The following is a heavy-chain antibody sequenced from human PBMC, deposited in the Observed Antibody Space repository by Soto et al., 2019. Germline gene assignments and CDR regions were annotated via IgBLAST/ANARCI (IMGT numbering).Heavy chain of an antibody. D-gene: IGHD3-10*01. CDR2: IRNTGHS. J-gene: IGHJ3*02. Sequence: QVQLHESGPGLVKPSETLSLICTVSGGSLSTYHWNWIRQTPGKGLEWLGYIRNTGHSSYNPSLKSRVTMSLDTSKNQISLNLNSVTAADMAVYYCATNSVAPAVDIWGQGTVVTV. CDR3: ATNSVAPAVDI. CDR1: GGSLSTYH. V-gene: IGHV4-59*01.